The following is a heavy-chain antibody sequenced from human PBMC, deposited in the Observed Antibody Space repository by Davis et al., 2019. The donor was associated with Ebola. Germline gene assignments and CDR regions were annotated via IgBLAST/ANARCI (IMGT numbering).Heavy chain of an antibody. CDR2: IYYTGST. D-gene: IGHD6-13*01. J-gene: IGHJ5*02. CDR1: GDSIRRYY. V-gene: IGHV4-59*08. CDR3: ARHAPGVTSAGTEWFDP. Sequence: SETLSLTCNVSGDSIRRYYWSWIRQPPGKGLEWIGYIYYTGSTDYNSSLKSRVTISVDTSKNQFSLKLSSVTAADTAVYYCARHAPGVTSAGTEWFDPWGQGTLVTVSS.